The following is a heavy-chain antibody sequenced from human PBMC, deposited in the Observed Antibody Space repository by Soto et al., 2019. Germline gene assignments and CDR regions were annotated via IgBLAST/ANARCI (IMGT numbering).Heavy chain of an antibody. D-gene: IGHD6-19*01. CDR3: ARGGYSSGWSNWFDP. J-gene: IGHJ5*02. CDR2: TYYRSKWYN. Sequence: SQTLSLTCAISGDSVSSNSAAWNWIRQSPSRGLEWLGRTYYRSKWYNDYAVSVKSRITINPDTSKNQFSLQLNSVTPEDMAVYYCARGGYSSGWSNWFDPWGQGTLVTVSS. V-gene: IGHV6-1*01. CDR1: GDSVSSNSAA.